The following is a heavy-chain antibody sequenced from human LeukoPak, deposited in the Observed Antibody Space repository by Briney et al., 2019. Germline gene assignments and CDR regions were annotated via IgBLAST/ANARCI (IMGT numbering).Heavy chain of an antibody. D-gene: IGHD2/OR15-2a*01. CDR1: GGSISSYY. CDR2: IYTSGGT. Sequence: SETLSLTCTDPGGSISSYYRSWIRQPAGKGLEWIGRIYTSGGTNYNRSLKSRVTMSVDTSKNQFSLKLSSVTAADTAVYYCARGTTCWGQGTLVTVSS. V-gene: IGHV4-4*07. CDR3: ARGTTC. J-gene: IGHJ4*02.